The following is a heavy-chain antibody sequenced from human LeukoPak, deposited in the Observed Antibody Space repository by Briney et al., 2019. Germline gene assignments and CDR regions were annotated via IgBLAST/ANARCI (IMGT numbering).Heavy chain of an antibody. D-gene: IGHD5-24*01. V-gene: IGHV4-39*07. CDR3: ARDLDGCLDY. Sequence: SETLSLTCTVSGGSISSSSYYWGWIRQSPGKGLEWIGSIYNSVSTYYNPSLKSRVTISVDTSKNQFSLKLSSVTAADTAVYYCARDLDGCLDYWGQGTLVTVSS. CDR2: IYNSVST. CDR1: GGSISSSSYY. J-gene: IGHJ4*02.